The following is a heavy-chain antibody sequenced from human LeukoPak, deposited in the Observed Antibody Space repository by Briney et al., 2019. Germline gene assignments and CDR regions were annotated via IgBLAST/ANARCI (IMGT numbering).Heavy chain of an antibody. CDR2: ISYDGSNK. D-gene: IGHD3-10*01. CDR1: GFTFSSYA. J-gene: IGHJ4*02. CDR3: ARDNYYGSGNDY. V-gene: IGHV3-30*04. Sequence: PGRSLRLSCAASGFTFSSYAMHWVRQAPGKELEWVAVISYDGSNKYYADSVKGRFTISRDNSKNTLYLQMNSLRAEDTAVYYCARDNYYGSGNDYWGQGTLVTVSS.